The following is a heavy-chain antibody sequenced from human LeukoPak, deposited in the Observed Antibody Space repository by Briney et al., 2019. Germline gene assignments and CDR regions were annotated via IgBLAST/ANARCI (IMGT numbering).Heavy chain of an antibody. V-gene: IGHV1-2*02. J-gene: IGHJ4*02. D-gene: IGHD1-26*01. CDR2: INPNSGGT. CDR3: ARELRKGRSFSFDY. Sequence: VXVSCKXXXXTFTGXYMHWVRQAPGQGLEWMGWINPNSGGTNYAQKFQGRVTMTRDTSISTAYMELSRLRSDDTAVYYCARELRKGRSFSFDYWGQGTLVTVSS. CDR1: XXTFTGXY.